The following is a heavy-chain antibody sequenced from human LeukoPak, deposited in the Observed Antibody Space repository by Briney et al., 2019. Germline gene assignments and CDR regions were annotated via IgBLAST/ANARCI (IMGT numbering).Heavy chain of an antibody. CDR3: ATASEVRFLEWLLTPERYYYMDV. Sequence: GASVKVSCKASGYTFTGYYMHWVRQAPGQGLEWMGWINPNSGGTNYAQKLQGRVTMTRDTSISTAYMELSRLRSDDTAVYYCATASEVRFLEWLLTPERYYYMDVWGKGTTVTVSS. CDR2: INPNSGGT. CDR1: GYTFTGYY. D-gene: IGHD3-3*01. J-gene: IGHJ6*03. V-gene: IGHV1-2*02.